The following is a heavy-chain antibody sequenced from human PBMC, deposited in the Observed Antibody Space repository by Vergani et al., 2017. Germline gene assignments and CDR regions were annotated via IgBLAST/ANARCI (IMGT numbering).Heavy chain of an antibody. V-gene: IGHV1-58*02. CDR1: GFTFTSSA. CDR2: IVVGSGNT. J-gene: IGHJ2*01. Sequence: QMQLVQSGPEVKKPGTSVKVSCKASGFTFTSSAMQWVRQARGQRLEWIGWIVVGSGNTNYAQKFQERVTITRDMSTSTAYMELSSLRAEDTAVYYCARVRISPSGDWYFDLWGRGTLVTVSS. D-gene: IGHD2-15*01. CDR3: ARVRISPSGDWYFDL.